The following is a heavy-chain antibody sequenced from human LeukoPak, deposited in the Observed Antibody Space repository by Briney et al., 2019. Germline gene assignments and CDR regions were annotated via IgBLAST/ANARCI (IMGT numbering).Heavy chain of an antibody. V-gene: IGHV4-61*01. CDR1: GGSVSSRSFY. Sequence: NPSETLSLTCTVSGGSVSSRSFYWSWIRQPPGKGLEWIRVSCYTGSTYYNPSLKSRVTISVDMSKNQFSLKLSSVTAADTAVYYCARDLRTVYSRENFPWFDPWGQGTLVTVSS. CDR3: ARDLRTVYSRENFPWFDP. D-gene: IGHD6-13*01. CDR2: SCYTGST. J-gene: IGHJ5*02.